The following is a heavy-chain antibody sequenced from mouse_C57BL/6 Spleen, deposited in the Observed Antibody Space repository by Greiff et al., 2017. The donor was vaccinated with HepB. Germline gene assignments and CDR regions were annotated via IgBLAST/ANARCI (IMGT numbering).Heavy chain of an antibody. J-gene: IGHJ2*01. CDR3: ARKGSYGRRDYFDY. Sequence: QVQLQQPGAELVKPGASVKMSCKASGYTFTSYWITWVKQRPGQGLEWIGDIYPGSGSTNYNEKFKSKATLTVDTSSSTAYMQLSSLTSEDSAVYDCARKGSYGRRDYFDYWGQGTTLTGSS. CDR2: IYPGSGST. V-gene: IGHV1-55*01. CDR1: GYTFTSYW. D-gene: IGHD1-1*01.